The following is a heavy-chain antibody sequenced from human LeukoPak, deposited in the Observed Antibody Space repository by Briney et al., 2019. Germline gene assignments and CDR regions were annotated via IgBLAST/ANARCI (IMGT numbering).Heavy chain of an antibody. CDR1: GFTVSSNY. Sequence: GGSLRLSCAASGFTVSSNYMSWVRQAPGKGLEWVSVIYSGGSTYYADSVKGRFTISRDNSKNTLYLQMNSLRAEDTAVYYCARDLSTTSGWFNFDYWGQGTLVTVSS. J-gene: IGHJ4*02. V-gene: IGHV3-53*01. CDR3: ARDLSTTSGWFNFDY. CDR2: IYSGGST. D-gene: IGHD6-19*01.